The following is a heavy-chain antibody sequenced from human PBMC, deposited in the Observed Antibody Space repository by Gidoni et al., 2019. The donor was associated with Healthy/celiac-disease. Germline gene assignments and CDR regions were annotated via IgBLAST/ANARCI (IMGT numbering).Heavy chain of an antibody. D-gene: IGHD2-8*01. Sequence: QVQLQESGPGLVKPSQTLSLTFTVPGGSISRGGYYWSWIRQHPGKCLEWIGYIYYSGSTYYNPSLKSRVTISVDTSKNQFSLKLSSVTAADTAVYYCARGGRYCTNGVCYRRDYWGQGTLVTVSS. CDR3: ARGGRYCTNGVCYRRDY. V-gene: IGHV4-31*03. CDR1: GGSISRGGYY. J-gene: IGHJ4*02. CDR2: IYYSGST.